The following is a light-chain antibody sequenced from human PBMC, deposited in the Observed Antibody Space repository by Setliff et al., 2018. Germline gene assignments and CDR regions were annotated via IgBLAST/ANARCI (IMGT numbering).Light chain of an antibody. Sequence: QSALTQPASVSGSPGQSITISCTGSRSDVETYNIVSWYQQHPGKAPKILIYQVNQRPSGVSDRFSGSKSGNTASLTISGLQAEDEADYYCLSYAGSGTYVFGSGTKVTVL. V-gene: IGLV2-23*02. CDR2: QVN. CDR3: LSYAGSGTYV. CDR1: RSDVETYNI. J-gene: IGLJ1*01.